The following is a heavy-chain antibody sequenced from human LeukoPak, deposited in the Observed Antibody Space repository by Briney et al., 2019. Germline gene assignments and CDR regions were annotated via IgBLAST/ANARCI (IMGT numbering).Heavy chain of an antibody. V-gene: IGHV3-23*01. CDR3: AKRAIADNRYFDS. CDR1: GFTFSSYA. D-gene: IGHD1-14*01. J-gene: IGHJ4*02. CDR2: VSSGGGST. Sequence: GGSLRLSCAASGFTFSSYAMHWVRQAPGKGLEWVSIVSSGGGSTFYADSVKGRFTISRDNSKNTLFLQMSSLRAEDTAVYYCAKRAIADNRYFDSWGQGILVTVSS.